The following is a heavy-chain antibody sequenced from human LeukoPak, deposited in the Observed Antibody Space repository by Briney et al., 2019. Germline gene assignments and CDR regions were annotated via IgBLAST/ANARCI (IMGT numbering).Heavy chain of an antibody. CDR3: ERVTNYYYYMDV. CDR1: GFSLTAFG. CDR2: ISSGSSSI. V-gene: IGHV3-21*01. J-gene: IGHJ6*03. D-gene: IGHD4-11*01. Sequence: SGGSLRLSCAVSGFSLTAFGMNWVRQAPGKGLEWVSSISSGSSSIYYADSVKGRFTISRDNAKNSLYLQMNSLRAEDTAVYYCERVTNYYYYMDVWGKGSSVTVSS.